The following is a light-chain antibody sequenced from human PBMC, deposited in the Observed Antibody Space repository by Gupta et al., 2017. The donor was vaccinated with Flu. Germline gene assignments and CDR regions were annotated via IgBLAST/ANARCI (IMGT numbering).Light chain of an antibody. V-gene: IGKV4-1*01. CDR1: QNLLFSSSNKNY. Sequence: LGERATINCKSSQNLLFSSSNKNYLAWYQQKPGQPPKLLIYWASTRESGVPDRFSGSGSGTDFTLTISSLQAEDVAVYYCQQYYATLAFTFGGGTKVEIK. CDR2: WAS. CDR3: QQYYATLAFT. J-gene: IGKJ4*01.